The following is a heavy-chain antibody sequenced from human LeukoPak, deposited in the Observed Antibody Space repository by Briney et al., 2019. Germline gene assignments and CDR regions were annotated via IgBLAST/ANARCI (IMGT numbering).Heavy chain of an antibody. D-gene: IGHD3-16*02. CDR1: GYTFTSYG. V-gene: IGHV1-3*01. CDR3: ARDEDYVWGSYRYTGGGGFDY. J-gene: IGHJ4*02. Sequence: ASVKVSCKASGYTFTSYGISWVRQAPGQRLEWMGWINAGNGNTKYSQKFQGRVTITRDTSASTAYMELSSLRSEDTAVYYCARDEDYVWGSYRYTGGGGFDYWGQGTLVTVSS. CDR2: INAGNGNT.